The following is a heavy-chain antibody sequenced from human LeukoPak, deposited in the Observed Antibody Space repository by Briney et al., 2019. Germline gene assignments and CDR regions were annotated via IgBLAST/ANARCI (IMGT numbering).Heavy chain of an antibody. CDR3: ARQGNSYYTMDV. Sequence: GESLQISCKVSGYNFINYWIGWVRQMPGKDLEWMGIIYPGDSDTRYSPSFQGQVTISADESISTAYLQWSSLKTSDTAMYYCARQGNSYYTMDVWGQGTTVTVSS. CDR1: GYNFINYW. V-gene: IGHV5-51*01. J-gene: IGHJ6*02. CDR2: IYPGDSDT.